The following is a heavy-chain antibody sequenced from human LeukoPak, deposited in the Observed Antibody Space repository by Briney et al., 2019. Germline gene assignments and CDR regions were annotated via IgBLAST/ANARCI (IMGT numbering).Heavy chain of an antibody. CDR1: GDSFTSDSYY. CDR3: VRHLVGVAEGYFDY. Sequence: SETLSLTCTVSGDSFTSDSYYWGWLRQSPRKGLDWIGSVFYRDRTYYNPSVRSRLTITVDTVKNEVSLNLRSVTAADTAIYYCVRHLVGVAEGYFDYWGQGIQITVSS. D-gene: IGHD1-26*01. J-gene: IGHJ4*02. V-gene: IGHV4-39*01. CDR2: VFYRDRT.